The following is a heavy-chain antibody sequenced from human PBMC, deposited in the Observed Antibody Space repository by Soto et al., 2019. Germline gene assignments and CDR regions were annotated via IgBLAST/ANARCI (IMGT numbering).Heavy chain of an antibody. J-gene: IGHJ6*02. CDR3: ARNYGDYVSGFLRYYYYGMDV. Sequence: QVQLVQSGAEVKKPGSSVKVSCKASGGTFSSYAISWVRQAPGQGLEWMGGIIPIFGTANYAQKFQGRVTITADESTSTAYMGLSSLRSEDTAVYYCARNYGDYVSGFLRYYYYGMDVWGQGTTVTVSS. D-gene: IGHD4-17*01. CDR2: IIPIFGTA. CDR1: GGTFSSYA. V-gene: IGHV1-69*12.